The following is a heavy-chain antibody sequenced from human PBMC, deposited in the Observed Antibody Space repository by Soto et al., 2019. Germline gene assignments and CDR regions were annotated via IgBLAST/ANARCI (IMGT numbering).Heavy chain of an antibody. V-gene: IGHV1-24*01. CDR3: ARLQAAAGDNDLTFDY. D-gene: IGHD6-13*01. CDR1: GYTLTELS. CDR2: FDPEDGET. J-gene: IGHJ4*02. Sequence: ASVKVSCKVSGYTLTELSMHWVRQAPGKGLEWMGGFDPEDGETIYAQKFQGRVTMTEDTSTDTVYMELSSLRSEDTAVYYCARLQAAAGDNDLTFDYWGQGTLVTVSS.